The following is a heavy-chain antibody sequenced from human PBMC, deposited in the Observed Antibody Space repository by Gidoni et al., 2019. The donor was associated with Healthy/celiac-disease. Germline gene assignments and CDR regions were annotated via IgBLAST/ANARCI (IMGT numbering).Heavy chain of an antibody. J-gene: IGHJ6*02. CDR3: ARGRTSRPLYYYYYGMDV. CDR1: GGSFSGYY. V-gene: IGHV4-34*01. Sequence: QVQLQQWGAGLLKPSETLSLTCAVYGGSFSGYYWSWIGQPPGKGLEWIGEINHSGSTNYNPSLKSRVTISVDTSKNQFSLKLSSVTAADTAVYYCARGRTSRPLYYYYYGMDVWGQGTTVTVSS. D-gene: IGHD6-6*01. CDR2: INHSGST.